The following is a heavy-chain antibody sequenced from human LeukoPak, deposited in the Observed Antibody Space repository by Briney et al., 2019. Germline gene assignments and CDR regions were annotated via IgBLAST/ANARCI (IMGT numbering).Heavy chain of an antibody. Sequence: SETLSLTCTVSGGSISSSYWSWIRQPPGKGLEWIGSIYYSGSTYYNPSLKSRVTISVDTSKNQFSLKLSSVTAADTAVYYCARLLDCSSTSCYAFFDYWGQGTLVTVSS. J-gene: IGHJ4*02. CDR3: ARLLDCSSTSCYAFFDY. V-gene: IGHV4-59*05. CDR2: IYYSGST. CDR1: GGSISSSY. D-gene: IGHD2-2*01.